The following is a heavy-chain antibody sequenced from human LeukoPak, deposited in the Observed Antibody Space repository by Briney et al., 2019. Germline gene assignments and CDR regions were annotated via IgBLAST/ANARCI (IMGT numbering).Heavy chain of an antibody. D-gene: IGHD4-23*01. CDR2: IYDSGTT. CDR3: WRRFAGPHYEGNSRLKWFDP. Sequence: PSETLSLTCTVSGDSISSNYWSWIRQPPGKGLEWIGCIYDSGTTYYDPSLKSRVTISMDTSKNQLSLKLSSVTAADAAALYCWRRFAGPHYEGNSRLKWFDPWGQGTLATVSS. J-gene: IGHJ5*02. CDR1: GDSISSNY. V-gene: IGHV4-59*08.